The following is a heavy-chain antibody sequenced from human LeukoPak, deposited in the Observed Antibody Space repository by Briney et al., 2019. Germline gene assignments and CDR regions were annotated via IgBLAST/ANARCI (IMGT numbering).Heavy chain of an antibody. J-gene: IGHJ6*02. V-gene: IGHV3-33*01. CDR3: ARGSMADDYYYGMDV. CDR2: IWYDGSNK. D-gene: IGHD2/OR15-2a*01. CDR1: GFTFSSYG. Sequence: GRSLRLSCAASGFTFSSYGMHWVRQAPGKGLEWVAVIWYDGSNKYYADSVKGRFTISRDNSKNMLYLQMNSLRAEDTAVYYCARGSMADDYYYGMDVWGQGTTVTVSS.